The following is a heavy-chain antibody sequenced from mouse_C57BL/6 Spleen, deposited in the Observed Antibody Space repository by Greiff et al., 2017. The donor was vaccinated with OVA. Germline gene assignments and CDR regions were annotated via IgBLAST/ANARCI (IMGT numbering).Heavy chain of an antibody. CDR2: IDPSDSET. CDR1: GYTFTSYW. CDR3: ARTIGYAMDY. Sequence: QVQLQQPGAELVRPGSSVKLSCKASGYTFTSYWMHWVKQRPIQGLEWIGNIDPSDSETHYNQKFKDKATLTVDKSSSTAYLQLSSLTSEDSAVYYCARTIGYAMDYWGQGTSVTVSS. V-gene: IGHV1-52*01. D-gene: IGHD1-1*02. J-gene: IGHJ4*01.